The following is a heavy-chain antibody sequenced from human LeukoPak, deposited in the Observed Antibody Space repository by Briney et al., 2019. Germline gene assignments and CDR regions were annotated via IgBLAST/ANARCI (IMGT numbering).Heavy chain of an antibody. D-gene: IGHD3-22*01. CDR3: ARGGPQDYYDSRDDAFDI. V-gene: IGHV3-21*01. Sequence: GGSLRLSCAASGFTFSSYSMNWVRQAPGKGLEWVSSISSSSSYIYYADSVKGRFTISRDNAKNSLYLQMNSLRAEDTAVYYCARGGPQDYYDSRDDAFDILGQGTMVTVSS. CDR1: GFTFSSYS. CDR2: ISSSSSYI. J-gene: IGHJ3*02.